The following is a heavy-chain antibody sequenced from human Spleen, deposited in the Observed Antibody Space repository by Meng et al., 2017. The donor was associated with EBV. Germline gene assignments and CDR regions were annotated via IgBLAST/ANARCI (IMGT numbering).Heavy chain of an antibody. CDR1: GGYISSGGYY. J-gene: IGHJ4*02. CDR3: ARGGRGSPFDY. Sequence: QVRPRGSGPGLGKPSLTLSPTCAVFGGYISSGGYYWSWIRQPPGKGLEWIGYIYYSGSTYYNPSLKSRVTISVDTSKNQFSLKLSSVTAADTAVYYCARGGRGSPFDYWGQGTLVTVSS. D-gene: IGHD2-15*01. V-gene: IGHV4-30-4*01. CDR2: IYYSGST.